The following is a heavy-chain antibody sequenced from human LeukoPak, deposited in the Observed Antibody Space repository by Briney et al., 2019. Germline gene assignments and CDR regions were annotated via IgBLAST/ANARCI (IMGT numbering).Heavy chain of an antibody. J-gene: IGHJ4*02. CDR1: GYTFTSYY. D-gene: IGHD2/OR15-2a*01. CDR3: AREVPENFNFDY. V-gene: IGHV1-46*01. Sequence: ASVKVSCKASGYTFTSYYTHWVRQAPGQGLGWMGIIKPSGGSTLYAQKFQGRVTVTSDMSTSTVYVELSSLRSEDTAVYYCAREVPENFNFDYWGQGTLVTVSS. CDR2: IKPSGGST.